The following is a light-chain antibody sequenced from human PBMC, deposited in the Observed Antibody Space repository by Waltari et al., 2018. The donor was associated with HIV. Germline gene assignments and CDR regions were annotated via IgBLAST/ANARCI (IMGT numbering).Light chain of an antibody. CDR3: CSYAGSFVV. J-gene: IGLJ2*01. CDR2: EGS. Sequence: QSALTQPASVSGSPGPPITISCTGTSSDVGIYNLVSWYQQYPGKAPKLMIYEGSKRPSGVSNRSSGSKSGNTASLTISGLQTEDEADYYCCSYAGSFVVFGGGTKLTVL. V-gene: IGLV2-23*01. CDR1: SSDVGIYNL.